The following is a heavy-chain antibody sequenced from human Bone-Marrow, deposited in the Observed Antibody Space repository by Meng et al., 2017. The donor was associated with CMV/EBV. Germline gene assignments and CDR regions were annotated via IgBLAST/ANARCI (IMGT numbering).Heavy chain of an antibody. CDR3: TRDCSSTSCSPFEY. V-gene: IGHV3-49*04. CDR1: GFTVSSNY. CDR2: IRSKAYGGTT. Sequence: GESLKISCAASGFTVSSNYMSWVRQAPGKGLEWVGFIRSKAYGGTTEYAASVKGRFTISRDDSKSIAYLQMNSLKTEDTAVYYCTRDCSSTSCSPFEYWGQGTLVTVSS. D-gene: IGHD2-2*01. J-gene: IGHJ4*02.